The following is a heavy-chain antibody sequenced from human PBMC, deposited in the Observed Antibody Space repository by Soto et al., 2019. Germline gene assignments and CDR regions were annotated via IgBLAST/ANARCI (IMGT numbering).Heavy chain of an antibody. CDR2: ISYDGSNK. CDR3: ARDLGNNYGSFAY. CDR1: GFTFSNYA. D-gene: IGHD4-17*01. Sequence: GGSLRLSRVASGFTFSNYAMNWVRQAPGKGLEWVAVISYDGSNKYYADSVKGRITISRDNSRNTLYLQMNNLRAEDTAMYYCARDLGNNYGSFAYWGQGTLVTVSS. J-gene: IGHJ4*02. V-gene: IGHV3-30-3*01.